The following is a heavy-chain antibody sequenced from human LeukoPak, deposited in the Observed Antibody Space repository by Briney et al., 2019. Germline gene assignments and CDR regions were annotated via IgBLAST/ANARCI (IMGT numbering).Heavy chain of an antibody. CDR2: MNPSGST. Sequence: SETLSLTCAVYGGSFTGYYWTWIRQTPEKGLEWIGEMNPSGSTNYNPSLKSRVTISVDTSKNQFSLELSSVTAADTAVYYRARGRQDVNMIVVVMTAVSYYLDVWGKGTTVTVS. V-gene: IGHV4-34*01. CDR3: ARGRQDVNMIVVVMTAVSYYLDV. D-gene: IGHD3-22*01. CDR1: GGSFTGYY. J-gene: IGHJ6*03.